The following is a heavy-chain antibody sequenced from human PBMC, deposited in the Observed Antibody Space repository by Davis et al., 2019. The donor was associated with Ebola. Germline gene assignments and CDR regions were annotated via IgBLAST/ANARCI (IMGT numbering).Heavy chain of an antibody. CDR1: GFTFTTYG. D-gene: IGHD2-2*02. J-gene: IGHJ6*02. CDR3: AKDDTPMDV. V-gene: IGHV3-30*02. CDR2: IQYDGSNK. Sequence: GESLKISCVASGFTFTTYGMHWVRQAPGKGLEWVTFIQYDGSNKDCADSVKGRFTISRDNSKNTLYLQINSLRPEDTAVYYCAKDDTPMDVWGPGTTVTVSS.